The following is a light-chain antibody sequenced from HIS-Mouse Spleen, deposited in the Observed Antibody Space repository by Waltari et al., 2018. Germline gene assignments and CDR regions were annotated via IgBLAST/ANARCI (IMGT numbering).Light chain of an antibody. V-gene: IGLV1-47*01. CDR3: AAWDDSLSGPV. J-gene: IGLJ3*02. CDR1: SSNIGSNY. CDR2: RNN. Sequence: QSVLTQPPSASGTPGQRVTISCSGSSSNIGSNYVYWYQQLPGTAPKLLIYRNNPRPSGVPARFSGSNSGTSASLAISGLRSEDEADYYCAAWDDSLSGPVFGGGTKLTVL.